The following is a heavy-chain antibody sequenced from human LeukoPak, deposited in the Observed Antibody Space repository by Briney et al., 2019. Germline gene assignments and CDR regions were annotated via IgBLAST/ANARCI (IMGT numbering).Heavy chain of an antibody. CDR2: VYPDDSDT. Sequence: GESLKISCKASGYSFTSYWIGWVRQMPGKGLEWMGIVYPDDSDTRYSPSFQGQVTISADKSSSTAYLQWSSLKASDTAIYFCARPGYTYGYDYYFGMDVWGQGTTITVSS. D-gene: IGHD5-18*01. V-gene: IGHV5-51*01. J-gene: IGHJ6*02. CDR3: ARPGYTYGYDYYFGMDV. CDR1: GYSFTSYW.